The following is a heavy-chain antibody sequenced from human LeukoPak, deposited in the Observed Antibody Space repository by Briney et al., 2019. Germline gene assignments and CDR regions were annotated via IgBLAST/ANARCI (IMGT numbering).Heavy chain of an antibody. CDR2: IRYDGSNK. D-gene: IGHD1-26*01. J-gene: IGHJ4*02. CDR1: GFTFSSYG. Sequence: GGSLRLSCAASGFTFSSYGMHWVRQAPGKGLGWVAFIRYDGSNKYYADSVKGRFIISRDNSKNTLYLQMNNLRAEDTAVYYCASADRNSGSYYPFDYWGQGTLVTVSS. CDR3: ASADRNSGSYYPFDY. V-gene: IGHV3-30*02.